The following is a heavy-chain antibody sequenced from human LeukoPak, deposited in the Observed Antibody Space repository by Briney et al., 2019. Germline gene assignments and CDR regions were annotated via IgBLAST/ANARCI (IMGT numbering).Heavy chain of an antibody. CDR3: ARGRGYRNNWFDP. CDR2: IYHSGST. CDR1: GYSISSGYY. J-gene: IGHJ5*02. V-gene: IGHV4-38-2*02. D-gene: IGHD6-13*01. Sequence: PSETLSLTCTVSGYSISSGYYWGWIRQPPGKGLEWIGSIYHSGSTNYNPSLKSRVTISVDTSKNQFSLKLSSVTAADTAVYYCARGRGYRNNWFDPWGQGTLVTVSS.